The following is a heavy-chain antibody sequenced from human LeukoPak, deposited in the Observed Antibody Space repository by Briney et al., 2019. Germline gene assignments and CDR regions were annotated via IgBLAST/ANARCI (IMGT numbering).Heavy chain of an antibody. CDR2: IYYSGST. J-gene: IGHJ4*02. V-gene: IGHV4-39*07. CDR3: AISPNRYFFGS. D-gene: IGHD3-16*02. CDR1: GGSISSSSYY. Sequence: KPSETLSLTCTVSGGSISSSSYYWGWIRQPPGKGLEWIGSIYYSGSTYYNPSLKSRVTISVDTSKNQFSLKLSSVTAADTAVYHCAISPNRYFFGSWGQGTLVTVSS.